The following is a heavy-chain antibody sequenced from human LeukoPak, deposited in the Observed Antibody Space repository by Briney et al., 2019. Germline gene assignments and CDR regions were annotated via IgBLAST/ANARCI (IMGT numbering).Heavy chain of an antibody. J-gene: IGHJ3*02. CDR2: ISGSGGST. CDR3: ATDDALET. CDR1: GFTFNNYA. Sequence: PGGSLRLSCAASGFTFNNYAMSWVRQTPGKGLEWISVISGSGGSTHYADSVKGRFTISRDNSKNTVYLQMSSLRAEDTAVYYCATDDALETWGQGTRVIVSS. V-gene: IGHV3-23*01.